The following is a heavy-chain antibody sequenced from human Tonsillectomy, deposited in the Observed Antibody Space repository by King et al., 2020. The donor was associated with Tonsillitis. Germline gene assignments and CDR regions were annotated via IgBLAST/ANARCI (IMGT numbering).Heavy chain of an antibody. D-gene: IGHD6-13*01. Sequence: LQLQESGPGLVKPSQTLSLTCTVSGGSISSGGYYWSWIRQHPGKSLEWIGYIYYSGSTYYNPSLKSRVTISVDTSKNQFSLKLSSVTAADTAVYYCARDKGYSSSWNFQHWGQGTLVTVSS. CDR2: IYYSGST. CDR3: ARDKGYSSSWNFQH. J-gene: IGHJ1*01. CDR1: GGSISSGGYY. V-gene: IGHV4-31*03.